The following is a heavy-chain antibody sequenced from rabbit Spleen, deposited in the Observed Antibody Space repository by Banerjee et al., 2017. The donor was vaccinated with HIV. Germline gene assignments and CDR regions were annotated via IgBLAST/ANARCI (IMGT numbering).Heavy chain of an antibody. CDR2: INTSHGDT. J-gene: IGHJ6*01. CDR1: GFSFSYTAV. CDR3: ARDTSSSFSSYGMDL. D-gene: IGHD1-1*01. V-gene: IGHV1S45*01. Sequence: QEQLEESGGGLVKPEGSLTLTCKASGFSFSYTAVMCWVRQAPGKGLEWIACINTSHGDTVYANWAKGRFTISKTSSTTMTLQMTSLTAADTATYFCARDTSSSFSSYGMDLWGPGTLVTVS.